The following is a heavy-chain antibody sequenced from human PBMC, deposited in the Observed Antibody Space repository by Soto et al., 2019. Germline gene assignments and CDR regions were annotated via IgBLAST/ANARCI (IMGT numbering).Heavy chain of an antibody. CDR1: GDSVSSNSAG. Sequence: SQTLSLTCVIPGDSVSSNSAGWTWIRQSPSRGLEWLGRTYYRSKWYSDYAGSVKSRITINADTSKNQFSLQLNSVTPEDTAVYYCARVTALFDWFDPWGQGTLVTVSS. J-gene: IGHJ5*02. CDR3: ARVTALFDWFDP. CDR2: TYYRSKWYS. D-gene: IGHD2-21*02. V-gene: IGHV6-1*01.